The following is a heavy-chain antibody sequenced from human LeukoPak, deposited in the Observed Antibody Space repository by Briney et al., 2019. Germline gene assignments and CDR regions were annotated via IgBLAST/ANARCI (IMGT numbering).Heavy chain of an antibody. CDR1: GGTFSSYA. D-gene: IGHD1-26*01. Sequence: SVKVSCKASGGTFSSYAISWVRQAPGQGLEWMGVIIPIFGTANYAQKFQGRVTITADESTSTAYMELSSLRSEDTAVYYCARDSGYQLLFIHIVGATSFDYWGQGTLVTVSS. CDR2: IIPIFGTA. CDR3: ARDSGYQLLFIHIVGATSFDY. J-gene: IGHJ4*02. V-gene: IGHV1-69*13.